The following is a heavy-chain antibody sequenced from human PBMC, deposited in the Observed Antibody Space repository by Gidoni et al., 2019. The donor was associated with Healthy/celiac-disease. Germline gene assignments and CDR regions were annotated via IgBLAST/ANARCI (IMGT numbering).Heavy chain of an antibody. Sequence: EVQLLESGGGLVQPGGSLRLSCAASGFTFSSYAMSWVRQAPGKGLEWVSAISGSGGSTYYADSVKGRFTISRDNSKNTLYLKMNSLRAEDTAVYYCASLSPVYYDFWSGSAEYFQHWGQGTLVTVSS. CDR1: GFTFSSYA. J-gene: IGHJ1*01. V-gene: IGHV3-23*01. CDR2: ISGSGGST. CDR3: ASLSPVYYDFWSGSAEYFQH. D-gene: IGHD3-3*01.